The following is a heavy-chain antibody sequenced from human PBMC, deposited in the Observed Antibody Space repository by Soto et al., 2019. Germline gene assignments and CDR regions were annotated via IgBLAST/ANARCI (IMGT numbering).Heavy chain of an antibody. Sequence: PGGSLRLSCAASGFTFSSYSMNWVRQAPGKGLEWVSSISSSSSYIYYADSVKGRFTISRDNAKNSLYLQMNSLRAEDTAVYYCARKYNWNDARSGEPDNPFDYWGQGTLVTVSS. J-gene: IGHJ4*02. CDR1: GFTFSSYS. CDR3: ARKYNWNDARSGEPDNPFDY. CDR2: ISSSSSYI. D-gene: IGHD1-1*01. V-gene: IGHV3-21*01.